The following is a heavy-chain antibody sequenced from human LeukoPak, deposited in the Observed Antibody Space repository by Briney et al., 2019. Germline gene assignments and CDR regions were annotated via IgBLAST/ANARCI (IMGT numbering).Heavy chain of an antibody. D-gene: IGHD2-2*01. V-gene: IGHV4-34*01. Sequence: SETLSLTCAVYGGSFSGYYWSWIRQPPGKGLEWIGEINHSGSTNYNPSLKSRVTISVDTSKNQFSLKLSSVTAADTAVYYCARHCSSTSCREKETTKDFDYWGQGTLVTVSS. CDR2: INHSGST. J-gene: IGHJ4*02. CDR1: GGSFSGYY. CDR3: ARHCSSTSCREKETTKDFDY.